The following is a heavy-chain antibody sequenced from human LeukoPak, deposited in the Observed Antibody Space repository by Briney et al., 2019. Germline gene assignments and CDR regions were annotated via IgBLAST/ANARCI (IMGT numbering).Heavy chain of an antibody. J-gene: IGHJ4*02. Sequence: PGGSLRLSCAASGFTFSSYAMHWVRQAPGKGLKWVAVISYDGSNKYYADSVKGRFTISRDNSKNTLYLQMNSLRAEDTAVYYCARDPQQLSFDYWGQGTLVTVSS. V-gene: IGHV3-30-3*01. CDR3: ARDPQQLSFDY. D-gene: IGHD4-11*01. CDR1: GFTFSSYA. CDR2: ISYDGSNK.